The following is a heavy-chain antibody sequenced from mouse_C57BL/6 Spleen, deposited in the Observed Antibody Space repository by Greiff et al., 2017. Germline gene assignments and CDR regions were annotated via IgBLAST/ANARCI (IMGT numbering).Heavy chain of an antibody. D-gene: IGHD2-2*01. CDR1: GFSLTSYG. J-gene: IGHJ1*03. Sequence: VKLQESGPGLVQPSQSLSITCTVSGFSLTSYGVHWVRQSPGKGLEWLGVIWRGGSTDYNAAFMSRLSITKDNSKSQVFFKMNSLQADDTAIYYCAKWGYDRWYFDVWGTGTTVTVSS. V-gene: IGHV2-5*01. CDR2: IWRGGST. CDR3: AKWGYDRWYFDV.